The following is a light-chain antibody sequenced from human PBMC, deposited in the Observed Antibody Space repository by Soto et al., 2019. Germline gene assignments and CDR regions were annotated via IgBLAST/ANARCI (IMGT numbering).Light chain of an antibody. Sequence: DIVVTQSPLSLPVTPGEPASISCRSSQSLLHSNGYNYLAWYQQKPGQPPKLLIYWAPTRESGVPDRFSGSGSGTDFTLTISSLQAEDVAVYYCQQYYSTPWTFGQGTKVDIK. CDR3: QQYYSTPWT. J-gene: IGKJ1*01. V-gene: IGKV4-1*01. CDR2: WAP. CDR1: QSLLHSNGYNY.